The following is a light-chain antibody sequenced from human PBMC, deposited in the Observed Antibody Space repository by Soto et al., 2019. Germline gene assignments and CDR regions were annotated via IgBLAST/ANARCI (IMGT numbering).Light chain of an antibody. CDR2: AAS. J-gene: IGKJ1*01. CDR3: QQSYSTPWT. Sequence: EIQMTQSPATLSGSVGDRVTIPCRASQTISSCLAWYQQKPGKAPKLLIYAASSLQSGVPSRFSGSGSGTDFTLTISSLQPEDFATYYCQQSYSTPWTIGQGTKVDI. CDR1: QTISSC. V-gene: IGKV1-39*01.